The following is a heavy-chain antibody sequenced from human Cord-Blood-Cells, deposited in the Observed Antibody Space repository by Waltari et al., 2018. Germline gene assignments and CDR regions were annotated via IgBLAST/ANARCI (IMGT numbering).Heavy chain of an antibody. Sequence: EVQLVESGGGLVKPGGSLRLSCAASGFTFSSHSMNWVRQAPGTGLEWVSSISSSSSYIYYADSVKGRFTISRDNAKNSLYLQMNSLRAEDTAVYYCARNIGYYYDSSGYYYWGQGTLVTVSS. CDR2: ISSSSSYI. J-gene: IGHJ4*02. CDR1: GFTFSSHS. D-gene: IGHD3-22*01. CDR3: ARNIGYYYDSSGYYY. V-gene: IGHV3-21*01.